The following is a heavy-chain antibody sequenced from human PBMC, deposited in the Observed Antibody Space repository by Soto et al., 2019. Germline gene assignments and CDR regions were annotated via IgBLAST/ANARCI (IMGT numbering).Heavy chain of an antibody. V-gene: IGHV3-30*18. D-gene: IGHD6-19*01. CDR1: GFTFSSYG. CDR2: ISYDGSNK. Sequence: GGSLRLSCAASGFTFSSYGMHWVRQAPGKGLEWVAVISYDGSNKYYADSVKGRFTISRDNSKNTLYLQMNSLRAEDTAVYYCAKDHYSSGCNWGQGTLVTVSS. CDR3: AKDHYSSGCN. J-gene: IGHJ4*02.